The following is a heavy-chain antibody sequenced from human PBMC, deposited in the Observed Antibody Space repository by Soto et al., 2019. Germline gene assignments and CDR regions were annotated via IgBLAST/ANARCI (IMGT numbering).Heavy chain of an antibody. Sequence: ASVNVSCKASGYTFTSYGISWVRQAPGQGLEWMGWISAYNGNTNYAQKLQGRVTMTTDTSTSTAYMELRSLRSDDTAVYYCARDRGVATIKVNWFDPWGQGTLVTVSS. J-gene: IGHJ5*02. CDR2: ISAYNGNT. CDR1: GYTFTSYG. D-gene: IGHD5-12*01. V-gene: IGHV1-18*01. CDR3: ARDRGVATIKVNWFDP.